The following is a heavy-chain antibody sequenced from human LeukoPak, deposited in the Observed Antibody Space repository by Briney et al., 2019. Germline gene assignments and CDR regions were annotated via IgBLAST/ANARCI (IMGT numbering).Heavy chain of an antibody. CDR3: AKDSYGGSGSYYLYSFDM. V-gene: IGHV3-9*01. CDR1: GFTFSSYA. Sequence: GGSLRLSCAASGFTFSSYAMSWVRQAPGKGLEWVSGISWNGGSIGYADSVKGRFTISRDNAKNSLYLQMGSLTLEDTASYYCAKDSYGGSGSYYLYSFDMWGQGTMVTVSS. J-gene: IGHJ3*02. D-gene: IGHD3-10*01. CDR2: ISWNGGSI.